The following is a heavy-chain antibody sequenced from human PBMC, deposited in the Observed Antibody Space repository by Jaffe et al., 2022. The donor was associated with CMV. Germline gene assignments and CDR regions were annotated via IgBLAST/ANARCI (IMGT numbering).Heavy chain of an antibody. CDR1: GFTFSSYE. V-gene: IGHV3-48*03. Sequence: EVQLVESGGGLVQPGGSLRLSCAASGFTFSSYEMNWVRQAPGKGLEWVSYISSSGSTIYYADSVKGRFTISRDNAKNSLYLQMNSLRAEDTAVYYCARTPIVLMVYVGFDYWGQGTLVTVSS. D-gene: IGHD2-8*01. CDR3: ARTPIVLMVYVGFDY. J-gene: IGHJ4*02. CDR2: ISSSGSTI.